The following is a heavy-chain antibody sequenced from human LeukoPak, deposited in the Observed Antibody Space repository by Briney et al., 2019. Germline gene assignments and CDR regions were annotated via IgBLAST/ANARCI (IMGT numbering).Heavy chain of an antibody. D-gene: IGHD3-16*02. J-gene: IGHJ4*02. V-gene: IGHV1-2*02. Sequence: GASVKVSCKASGGTFSSYAISWVRQAPGQGLEWMGWINPNSGGTNYAQKFQGRVTMTRDTSISTAYMELSRLRSDDTAVYYCARGPHLRLGELSLYPGFDYWGQGTLVTVSS. CDR1: GGTFSSYA. CDR2: INPNSGGT. CDR3: ARGPHLRLGELSLYPGFDY.